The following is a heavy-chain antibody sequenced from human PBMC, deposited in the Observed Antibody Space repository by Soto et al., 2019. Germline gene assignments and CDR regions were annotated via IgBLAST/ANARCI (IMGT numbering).Heavy chain of an antibody. J-gene: IGHJ3*02. V-gene: IGHV4-59*01. D-gene: IGHD3-10*01. CDR3: ARVWGGAFDI. CDR2: IYYSGST. Sequence: SEALSLTCTVSGGSISSYYWSWIRQPPGKGLEWIGYIYYSGSTNYNPSLKSRVTISVDTSKNQFSLKLSSVTAADTAVYYCARVWGGAFDIWGQGTMVTVSS. CDR1: GGSISSYY.